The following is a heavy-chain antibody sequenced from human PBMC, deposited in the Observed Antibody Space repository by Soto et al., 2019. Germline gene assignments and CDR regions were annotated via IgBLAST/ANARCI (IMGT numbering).Heavy chain of an antibody. CDR1: GYSFTSYW. V-gene: IGHV5-10-1*01. J-gene: IGHJ6*03. Sequence: PGESLKISCKGSGYSFTSYWISWVRQMPGKGLEWMGRIDPSDSYTNYSPSFQGHVTISADKSISTAYLQWSSLKASDTAMYYCARHGRLLNPNGVGYYMDVWGKGTTVTVSS. CDR2: IDPSDSYT. CDR3: ARHGRLLNPNGVGYYMDV. D-gene: IGHD3-3*01.